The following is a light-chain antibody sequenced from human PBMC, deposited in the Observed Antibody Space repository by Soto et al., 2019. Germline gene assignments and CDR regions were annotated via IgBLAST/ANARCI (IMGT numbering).Light chain of an antibody. J-gene: IGKJ4*01. CDR3: QQYNNWPLT. Sequence: EIVMTQSPATLSVSPGERATLSCRASQSVNNNLAWYQQKPGQHPRRLIYGASARATGIPAWFSGSGSGTDFTLTISSLQSEDFAVYYYQQYNNWPLTFGGGTKVEIK. CDR2: GAS. V-gene: IGKV3-15*01. CDR1: QSVNNN.